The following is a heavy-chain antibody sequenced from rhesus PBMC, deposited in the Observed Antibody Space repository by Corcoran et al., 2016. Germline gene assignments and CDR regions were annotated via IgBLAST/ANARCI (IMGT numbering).Heavy chain of an antibody. Sequence: QVQLQESGPGLVKPSETLSLTCAVSGGSVSSSNWWSWIRQPPGKGLEWIGYNSGSRGITYYNPSLKSRVTISTDTSKNQFSLKLSSVTAADTAVYYCARDPKAMTLDYWGQGVLVTVSS. D-gene: IGHD1-32*01. V-gene: IGHV4-65*01. CDR1: GGSVSSSNW. CDR3: ARDPKAMTLDY. J-gene: IGHJ4*01. CDR2: NSGSRGIT.